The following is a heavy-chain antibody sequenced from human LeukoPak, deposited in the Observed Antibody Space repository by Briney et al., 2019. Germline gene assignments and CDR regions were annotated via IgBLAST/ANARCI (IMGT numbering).Heavy chain of an antibody. D-gene: IGHD3-3*01. Sequence: KASETLSLTCTVSDGSISSSSYYWGWIRQPPGKGLEWIGSIYYSGSTYYNPSLKSRVTISVDTSKNQFSLKLSSVTAADTAVYYCARKVLRGSLNYWGQGTLVTVSS. CDR2: IYYSGST. CDR3: ARKVLRGSLNY. V-gene: IGHV4-39*01. J-gene: IGHJ4*02. CDR1: DGSISSSSYY.